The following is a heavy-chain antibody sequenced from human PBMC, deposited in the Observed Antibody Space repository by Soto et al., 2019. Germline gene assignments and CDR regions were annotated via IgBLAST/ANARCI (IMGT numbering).Heavy chain of an antibody. Sequence: PSETLSLTCTVSGGSISSGVYYWSWIRHHPGKGLEWIGYIYYSGSTYYNPSLKSRVTISVDTSKNQFSLKLSSVTAADTAVYYCARSSGPYYYDSSGYYHYWGQGTLVTAPQ. CDR1: GGSISSGVYY. CDR3: ARSSGPYYYDSSGYYHY. CDR2: IYYSGST. D-gene: IGHD3-22*01. V-gene: IGHV4-31*03. J-gene: IGHJ4*02.